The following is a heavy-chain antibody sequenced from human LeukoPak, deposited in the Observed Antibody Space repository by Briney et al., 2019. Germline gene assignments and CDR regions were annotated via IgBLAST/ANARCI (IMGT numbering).Heavy chain of an antibody. V-gene: IGHV4-39*01. CDR3: ARQPGTLWFGELSLSYYFDY. Sequence: SETLSLTCTVSGGSISSSSYSWGWIRQPPGKGLEWIGSIYYSGSTYYNPSLKSRVTISVDTSKNQFSLKLSSVTAADTAVYYCARQPGTLWFGELSLSYYFDYWGQGTLVTVSS. J-gene: IGHJ4*02. CDR2: IYYSGST. CDR1: GGSISSSSYS. D-gene: IGHD3-10*01.